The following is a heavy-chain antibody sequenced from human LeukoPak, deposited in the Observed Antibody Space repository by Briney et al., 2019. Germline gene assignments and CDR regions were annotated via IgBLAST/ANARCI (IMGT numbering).Heavy chain of an antibody. J-gene: IGHJ3*01. D-gene: IGHD3-10*01. Sequence: SETLCLTCTVSGGSVSSGTYYWSWIRQPPGEGLEWIGYIYYSGSTNYNPSLKSRVTISVDTSKNQFSLKLSSVTAADTAVYYCARVEWFGELSPFEVWVQGTMVTVSS. CDR2: IYYSGST. CDR1: GGSVSSGTYY. CDR3: ARVEWFGELSPFEV. V-gene: IGHV4-61*01.